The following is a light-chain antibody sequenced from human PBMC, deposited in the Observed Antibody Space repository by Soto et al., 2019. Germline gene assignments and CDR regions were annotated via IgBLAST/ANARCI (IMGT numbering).Light chain of an antibody. CDR3: QHYNSYSEA. J-gene: IGKJ1*01. CDR1: QTISSW. Sequence: DIQMTQPPSTLSGSVGDRVTITCRASQTISSWLAWYQQKPGKAPKLLIYKASTLKSGVPSRFSGSGCGTGFTLTIRSLQPDDFATYYCQHYNSYSEAFGQGTKVELK. CDR2: KAS. V-gene: IGKV1-5*03.